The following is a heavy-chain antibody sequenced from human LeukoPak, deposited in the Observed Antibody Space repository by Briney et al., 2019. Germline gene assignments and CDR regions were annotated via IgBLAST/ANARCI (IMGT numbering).Heavy chain of an antibody. V-gene: IGHV1-69*13. J-gene: IGHJ4*02. D-gene: IGHD3-16*01. Sequence: GATVKVSCKASGGTFSSYAISWVRQAPGQGLDWMGGIIPIFGTANYAQKFQGRVTITADESTSTAYMELSSLRSEDTAVYYCARESPQGGIDYWGQGTLVTVSS. CDR3: ARESPQGGIDY. CDR1: GGTFSSYA. CDR2: IIPIFGTA.